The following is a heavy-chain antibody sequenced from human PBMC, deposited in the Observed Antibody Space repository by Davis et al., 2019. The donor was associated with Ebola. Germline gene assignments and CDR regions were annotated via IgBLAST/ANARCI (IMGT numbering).Heavy chain of an antibody. D-gene: IGHD2-2*01. J-gene: IGHJ4*02. Sequence: GESLKISCAASGFTFNNYWMSWVRQAPGKGLEWVANIKQDGSEQYYVDSVKGRFTISRDDAKNSLYLQMNSLRAEDTAIYYCARWPSSTRNFDYWGQGTLVTVSS. CDR3: ARWPSSTRNFDY. V-gene: IGHV3-7*01. CDR2: IKQDGSEQ. CDR1: GFTFNNYW.